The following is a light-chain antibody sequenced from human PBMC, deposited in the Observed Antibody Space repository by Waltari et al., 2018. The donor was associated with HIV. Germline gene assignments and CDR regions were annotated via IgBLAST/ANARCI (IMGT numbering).Light chain of an antibody. J-gene: IGLJ2*01. CDR3: TSYAGRNTFV. Sequence: QSVMTQPPSASGTPGQRVTISCSGSSSNIGSNFVYWYQQLPGTAPNLLIDRNNQRPSGVPDRFSGSKSGTSASLAIGGRQAEDEADYYCTSYAGRNTFVFGGGTKLTVL. V-gene: IGLV1-47*01. CDR2: RNN. CDR1: SSNIGSNF.